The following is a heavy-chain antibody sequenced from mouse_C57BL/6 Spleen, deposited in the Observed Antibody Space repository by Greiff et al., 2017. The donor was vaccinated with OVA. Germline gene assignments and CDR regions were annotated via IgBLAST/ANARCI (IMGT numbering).Heavy chain of an antibody. Sequence: VQLQQSGPELVKPGASVKISCKASGYAFSSSWMNWVKQRPGKGLEWIGRIYPGDGDTNYNGKFKGKATLTADKSSSTAYMQLSSLTSEDSAVYFCARQLRLQGDYWGQGTTLTVSS. CDR1: GYAFSSSW. CDR2: IYPGDGDT. J-gene: IGHJ2*01. V-gene: IGHV1-82*01. CDR3: ARQLRLQGDY. D-gene: IGHD3-2*02.